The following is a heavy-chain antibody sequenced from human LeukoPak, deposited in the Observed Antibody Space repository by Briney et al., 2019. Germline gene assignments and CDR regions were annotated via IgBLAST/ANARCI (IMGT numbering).Heavy chain of an antibody. CDR3: ARDSSTVWYVGGAFDI. V-gene: IGHV3-21*01. CDR1: GFTFSSYS. CDR2: ISSSSSYI. J-gene: IGHJ3*02. Sequence: GGSLRLSCAASGFTFSSYSMNWVRQAPGKGLEWVSSISSSSSYIYYADSVKGRFTISRDNAKNSLYLQMNSLRAEDTAVYYCARDSSTVWYVGGAFDIWGQGTMVTVSS. D-gene: IGHD3-16*01.